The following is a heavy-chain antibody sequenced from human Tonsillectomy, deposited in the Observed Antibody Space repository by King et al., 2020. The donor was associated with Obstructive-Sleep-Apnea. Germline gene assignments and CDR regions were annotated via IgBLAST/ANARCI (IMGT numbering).Heavy chain of an antibody. CDR2: INSDGSST. D-gene: IGHD1-26*01. V-gene: IGHV3-74*02. J-gene: IGHJ4*02. CDR3: ARGSAGGYVGVY. Sequence: VQLVESGGGLVQPGGSLRLSCAASGFTFSSYWMHWVRQAPGKGLVWVSRINSDGSSTSYAASVKRRFTISRDNAKNTLYLQMNSLRAADTAVYYCARGSAGGYVGVYWGPGTLVTVSS. CDR1: GFTFSSYW.